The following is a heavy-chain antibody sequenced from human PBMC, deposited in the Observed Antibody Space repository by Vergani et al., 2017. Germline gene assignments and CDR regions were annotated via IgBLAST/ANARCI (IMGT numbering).Heavy chain of an antibody. CDR1: GYTLTELS. CDR2: FDPEDGET. J-gene: IGHJ4*02. CDR3: ATDRGYGDYPEFDY. Sequence: VQLVESGGGLVKPGASVKVSCKVSGYTLTELSMHWVRQAPGKGLEWMGGFDPEDGETIYAQKFQGRVTMTEDTSTDTAYMELSSLRSEDTAVYYCATDRGYGDYPEFDYWGQGTLVTVSS. V-gene: IGHV1-24*01. D-gene: IGHD4-17*01.